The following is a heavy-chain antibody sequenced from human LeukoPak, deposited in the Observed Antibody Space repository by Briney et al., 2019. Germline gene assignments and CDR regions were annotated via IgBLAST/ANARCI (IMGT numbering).Heavy chain of an antibody. CDR1: GGSFSGYY. Sequence: SETLSLICAVYGGSFSGYYWSWIRQPPGKGLEWIGEINHSGSTNYNPSLKSRVTISVDTSKNQFSLKLSSVTAADTAVYYCARGRREGDNGADWWFDPWGQGTLVTVSS. CDR2: INHSGST. D-gene: IGHD2-8*01. CDR3: ARGRREGDNGADWWFDP. J-gene: IGHJ5*02. V-gene: IGHV4-34*01.